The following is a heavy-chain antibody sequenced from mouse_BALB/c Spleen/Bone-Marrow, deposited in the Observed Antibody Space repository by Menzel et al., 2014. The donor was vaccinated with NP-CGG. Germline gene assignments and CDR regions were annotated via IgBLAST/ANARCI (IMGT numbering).Heavy chain of an antibody. J-gene: IGHJ2*01. CDR1: GYTFSSYW. CDR2: ILPGSGSS. Sequence: QVQLKDSGAELMKPGASVKISCKATGYTFSSYWIEWVKQRPGHGLEWIGEILPGSGSSNYNEKFKGKATITADTSSNTAYMQLSSLTSEDSAVYYCTRWGWSFDYWGQGTTLTVSS. CDR3: TRWGWSFDY. D-gene: IGHD2-3*01. V-gene: IGHV1-9*01.